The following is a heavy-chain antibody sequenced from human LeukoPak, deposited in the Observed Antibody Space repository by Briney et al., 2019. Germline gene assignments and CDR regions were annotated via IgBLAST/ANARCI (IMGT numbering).Heavy chain of an antibody. J-gene: IGHJ6*04. CDR1: GYTFTSYG. CDR3: ARDGLWNDGYYYGMDV. Sequence: GASVKVSCKASGYTFTSYGISWVRQAPGQGLEWMGWINAGNGNTKYSQKFQGRVTITRDTSASTAYMELSSLRSEDTAVYYCARDGLWNDGYYYGMDVWGKGTTVTVSS. CDR2: INAGNGNT. V-gene: IGHV1-3*01. D-gene: IGHD1-1*01.